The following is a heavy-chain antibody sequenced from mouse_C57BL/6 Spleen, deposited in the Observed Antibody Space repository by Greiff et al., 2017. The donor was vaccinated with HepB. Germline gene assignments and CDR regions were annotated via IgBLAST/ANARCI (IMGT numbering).Heavy chain of an antibody. CDR3: ARHEERDYGLYYYAMDY. V-gene: IGHV1-62-2*01. CDR1: GYTFTEYT. CDR2: FYPGSGSI. J-gene: IGHJ4*01. Sequence: VQLKESGAELVKPGASVKLSCKASGYTFTEYTIHWVKQRSGQGLEWIGWFYPGSGSIKYNEKFKDKATLTADKSSSTVYMERSRVTSEDSAVYFCARHEERDYGLYYYAMDYWGQGTSVTVSS. D-gene: IGHD2-4*01.